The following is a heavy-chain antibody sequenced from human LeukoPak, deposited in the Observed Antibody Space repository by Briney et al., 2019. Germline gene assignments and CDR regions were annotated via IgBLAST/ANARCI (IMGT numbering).Heavy chain of an antibody. J-gene: IGHJ4*02. V-gene: IGHV1-46*01. CDR2: INPTGGST. CDR3: ARDRATMVRGVIGY. CDR1: GGTFSSYA. Sequence: ASVKVSCKASGGTFSSYAISWVRQAPGQGLEWMGMINPTGGSTSYSQRFQGRVTMTRDTSTSTVYMELSSLRSEDTAVYYCARDRATMVRGVIGYWGQGTLVTVSS. D-gene: IGHD3-10*01.